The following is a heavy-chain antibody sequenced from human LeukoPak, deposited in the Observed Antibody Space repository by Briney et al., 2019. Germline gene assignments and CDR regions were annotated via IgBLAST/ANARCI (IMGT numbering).Heavy chain of an antibody. D-gene: IGHD2-2*01. CDR2: IYYSGST. CDR1: GGSISSNLYY. V-gene: IGHV4-30-4*08. J-gene: IGHJ6*03. Sequence: SETLSLTCTVSGGSISSNLYYWSWIRQPPGKGLEWIGYIYYSGSTYYNPSLKSRVTISVDTSKNQFSLKLSSVTAADTAVYYCARERSCSSTSCPPGYYYYMDVWGKGTTVTVSS. CDR3: ARERSCSSTSCPPGYYYYMDV.